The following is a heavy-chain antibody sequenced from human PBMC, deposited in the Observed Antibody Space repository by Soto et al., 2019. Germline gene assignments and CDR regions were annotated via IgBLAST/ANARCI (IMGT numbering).Heavy chain of an antibody. CDR2: VSYDGSRE. V-gene: IGHV3-30*18. J-gene: IGHJ4*02. CDR3: AKAISTSWYLAFDN. D-gene: IGHD2-2*01. Sequence: SLRLSCSASGFTFRTYVIHWVRQAPGKGLEWVAVVSYDGSREFYAESVKGRFTVSRDDSKNTLYLQMNSLRHEDTAVYYCAKAISTSWYLAFDNWGQGSLVTVSS. CDR1: GFTFRTYV.